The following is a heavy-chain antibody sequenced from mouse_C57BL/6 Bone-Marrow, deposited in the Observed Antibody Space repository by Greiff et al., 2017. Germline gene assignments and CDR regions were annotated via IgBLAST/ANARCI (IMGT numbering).Heavy chain of an antibody. Sequence: QVQLQQSGAELVKPGASVKISCKASGYAFSSYWMNWVKQRPGKGLEWIGQIYPGDGATNYNGKFKGKATLTADKSYSTAYMQLSSLTSEDSAVYVWSRGGDYDFSAWFAYWGQGTLVTVSA. V-gene: IGHV1-80*01. CDR1: GYAFSSYW. D-gene: IGHD2-4*01. CDR3: SRGGDYDFSAWFAY. J-gene: IGHJ3*01. CDR2: IYPGDGAT.